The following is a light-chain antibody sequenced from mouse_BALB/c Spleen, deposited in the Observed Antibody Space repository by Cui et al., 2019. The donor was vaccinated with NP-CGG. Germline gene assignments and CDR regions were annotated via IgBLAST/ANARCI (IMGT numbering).Light chain of an antibody. CDR3: ALWYSNHWV. CDR1: TGAVTTSNY. J-gene: IGLJ1*01. Sequence: QAVVPQESVVTTSPGETVTLTCRSSTGAVTTSNYANWVQEKPDHLFTGLIGGTNNRIPGVPARFSGSLIGDKAALTITGAQTEDEAIYFCALWYSNHWVFGGGTKLTVL. V-gene: IGLV1*01. CDR2: GTN.